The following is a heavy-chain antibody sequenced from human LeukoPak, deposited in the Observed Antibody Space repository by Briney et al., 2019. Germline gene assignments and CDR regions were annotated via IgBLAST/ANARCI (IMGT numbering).Heavy chain of an antibody. V-gene: IGHV3-23*01. J-gene: IGHJ4*02. Sequence: GGSLRLSCAASGFTFSAYAMAWVRQAPGKGLEWVSTISGSGGTTYSADSVKGRFTISRDNSKNTLYLQMNSLRAEDTAVYYCAKDTGYYYDSSGMDYWGQGTLVTVSS. CDR1: GFTFSAYA. D-gene: IGHD3-22*01. CDR2: ISGSGGTT. CDR3: AKDTGYYYDSSGMDY.